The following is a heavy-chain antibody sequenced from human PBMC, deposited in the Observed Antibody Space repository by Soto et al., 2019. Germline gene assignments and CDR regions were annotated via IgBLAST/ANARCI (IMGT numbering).Heavy chain of an antibody. Sequence: LRLSCAASRLTFSRYAMSWVRQAPGKGLEWVSGISGRGDSTYYADSVKGRFTISRDNSNNTLFLQMNNLRAEDTAVYYCAKAFYREEDGYNSFDYWGQGTLVTVSS. J-gene: IGHJ4*02. CDR2: ISGRGDST. V-gene: IGHV3-23*01. CDR1: RLTFSRYA. D-gene: IGHD5-12*01. CDR3: AKAFYREEDGYNSFDY.